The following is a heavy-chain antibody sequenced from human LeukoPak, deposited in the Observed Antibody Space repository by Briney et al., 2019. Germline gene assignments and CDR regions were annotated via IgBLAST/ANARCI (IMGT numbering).Heavy chain of an antibody. CDR3: TRVSYIDEGIDY. J-gene: IGHJ4*02. D-gene: IGHD1-26*01. CDR2: IKQDGSKK. V-gene: IGHV3-7*04. Sequence: GGSLRLSCVASGFPFSSYWMTWVRQAPGKGLEWVANIKQDGSKKSYVDSVKGRFTISRDNAKNSLYLQMNSLRAEDTAIYYCTRVSYIDEGIDYWGQGTLVTVSS. CDR1: GFPFSSYW.